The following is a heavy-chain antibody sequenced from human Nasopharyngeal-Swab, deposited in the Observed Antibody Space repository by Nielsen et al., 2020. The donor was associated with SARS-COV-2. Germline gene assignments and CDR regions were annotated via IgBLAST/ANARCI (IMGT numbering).Heavy chain of an antibody. D-gene: IGHD6-13*01. CDR1: GFTFSTYS. CDR3: ARDRGYSSSPPHDN. J-gene: IGHJ4*02. Sequence: GESLKISCAASGFTFSTYSMNWVRQAPGKRLEWVSSIRSSSSYIYYADSVKGRFTISRDNAKNSLYLQMNSLRAEDTAVYYCARDRGYSSSPPHDNWGQGTLVTVSS. V-gene: IGHV3-21*01. CDR2: IRSSSSYI.